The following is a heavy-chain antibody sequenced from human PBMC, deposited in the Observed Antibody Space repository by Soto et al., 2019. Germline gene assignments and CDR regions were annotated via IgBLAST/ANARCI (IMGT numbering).Heavy chain of an antibody. D-gene: IGHD3-22*01. J-gene: IGHJ4*02. V-gene: IGHV4-4*02. CDR2: VYHSGNT. CDR1: GGSISSNHW. Sequence: QVQLQESGPGLVKPSGTLSLTCAVSGGSISSNHWWSWVRQPPGKGLEWIGEVYHSGNTNYNPSLKRRVTISMDKSKNQFSLKLTSVTAADTAVYYCARNGFDSSGNDYWGQGTLVTVSS. CDR3: ARNGFDSSGNDY.